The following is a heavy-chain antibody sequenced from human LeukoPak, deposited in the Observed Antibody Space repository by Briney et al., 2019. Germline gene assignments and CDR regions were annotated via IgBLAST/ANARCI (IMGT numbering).Heavy chain of an antibody. CDR2: INPNSGGT. J-gene: IGHJ4*02. Sequence: ASVKVSCKASGYTFTGYYMHWVRQAPGQGLEWMGWINPNSGGTNYAQKFQGRVTMTRDTSISTAYMELSSLRSEDMAVYYCARSIYVWDYFDYWGQGTLVTVSS. D-gene: IGHD3-16*01. CDR1: GYTFTGYY. V-gene: IGHV1-2*02. CDR3: ARSIYVWDYFDY.